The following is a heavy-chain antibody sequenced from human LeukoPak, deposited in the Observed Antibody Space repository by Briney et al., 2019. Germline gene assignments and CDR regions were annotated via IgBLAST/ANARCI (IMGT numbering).Heavy chain of an antibody. J-gene: IGHJ5*02. V-gene: IGHV1-69*01. CDR3: ARGSGDYSFANWFDP. D-gene: IGHD4-17*01. CDR2: IIPIFGTA. Sequence: IIPIFGTANYAQKFKGRVTITADESTSTAYMELSSLRSEDTAVYYCARGSGDYSFANWFDPWGQGTLVTVSS.